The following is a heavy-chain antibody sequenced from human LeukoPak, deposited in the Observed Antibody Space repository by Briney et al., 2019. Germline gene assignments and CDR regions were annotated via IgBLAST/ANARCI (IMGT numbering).Heavy chain of an antibody. J-gene: IGHJ4*02. V-gene: IGHV3-23*01. D-gene: IGHD6-6*01. CDR1: GFTFSSYA. CDR2: ISGSGGST. CDR3: AKDLPLSVAARRFDY. Sequence: GGSLRLSCAASGFTFSSYAMSWVRQAPGKGLEWVSAISGSGGSTYYADSVKGRFTISRDNSKNTLYLQMNSLRAEDTAVYYCAKDLPLSVAARRFDYWGQGTLVTVPS.